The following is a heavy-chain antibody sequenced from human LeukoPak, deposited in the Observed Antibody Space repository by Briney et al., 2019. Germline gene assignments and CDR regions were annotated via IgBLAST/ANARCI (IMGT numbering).Heavy chain of an antibody. Sequence: SETLSLTCTVSGGSISSYYWSWIRQPPGKGLEWIGYIYYSGSTNYNPSLKSRVTISVDTSKNQFSLKLSSVTAADTAVYYCARGLWFGEFGLWVNWFDPWGQGTLVTVSS. CDR1: GGSISSYY. CDR3: ARGLWFGEFGLWVNWFDP. J-gene: IGHJ5*02. D-gene: IGHD3-10*01. V-gene: IGHV4-59*12. CDR2: IYYSGST.